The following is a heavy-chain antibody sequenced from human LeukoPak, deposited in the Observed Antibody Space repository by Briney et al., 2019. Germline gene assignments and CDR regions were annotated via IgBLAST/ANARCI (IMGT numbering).Heavy chain of an antibody. J-gene: IGHJ4*02. CDR3: ANNGGVAVARSFDY. CDR1: GFTFSSYA. CDR2: ISGSGGST. D-gene: IGHD6-19*01. V-gene: IGHV3-23*01. Sequence: PGGSLRLSCAASGFTFSSYAMSWVRQAPGKGLEWVSTISGSGGSTYYADSVKGRFTISRDNSKNTLYLQMNSLRAEDTAVYYCANNGGVAVARSFDYWGQGTLVTVSS.